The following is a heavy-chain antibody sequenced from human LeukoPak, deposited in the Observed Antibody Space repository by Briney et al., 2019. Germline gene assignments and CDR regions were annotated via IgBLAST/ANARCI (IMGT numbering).Heavy chain of an antibody. CDR1: GFTFSSYE. V-gene: IGHV3-48*03. Sequence: GGSLRLSCAASGFTFSSYEMNWVRQAPGKGLEWVSYISSSGSTIYYADSVKGRFTISRDNAKNSLYLQMNSLRAEDTAVYYCARGGGYCSGGSCYPSVAYYFDYWGQGTLVTVSS. CDR2: ISSSGSTI. CDR3: ARGGGYCSGGSCYPSVAYYFDY. D-gene: IGHD2-15*01. J-gene: IGHJ4*02.